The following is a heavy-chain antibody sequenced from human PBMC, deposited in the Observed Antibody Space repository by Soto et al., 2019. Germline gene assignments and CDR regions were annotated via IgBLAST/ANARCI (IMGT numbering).Heavy chain of an antibody. CDR3: ARDWIAARHPSTYYYGMDV. D-gene: IGHD6-6*01. CDR2: ISSSSSYT. CDR1: GFTFSDYY. Sequence: GGSLRLSCAASGFTFSDYYMSWIRQAPGKGLEWVSYISSSSSYTNYADSVKGRFTISRDNAKNSLYLQMNSLRAEDTAVYYCARDWIAARHPSTYYYGMDVWGQGTTVTVS. J-gene: IGHJ6*02. V-gene: IGHV3-11*06.